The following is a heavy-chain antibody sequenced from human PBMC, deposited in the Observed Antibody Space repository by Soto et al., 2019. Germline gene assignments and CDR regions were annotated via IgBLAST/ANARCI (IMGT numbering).Heavy chain of an antibody. Sequence: PSETLSLTCTVSGGSISSSSYYWGWIRQPPGKGLEWIGSIYYSGSTYYNPSLKSRVTISVDTSKNQFSLKLSSVTAADTAVYYCARDAGDYHDYWGQGTLVTVSS. CDR1: GGSISSSSYY. J-gene: IGHJ4*02. V-gene: IGHV4-39*07. CDR3: ARDAGDYHDY. CDR2: IYYSGST.